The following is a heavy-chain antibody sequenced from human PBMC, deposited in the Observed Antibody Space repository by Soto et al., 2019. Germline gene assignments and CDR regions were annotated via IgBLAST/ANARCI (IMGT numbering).Heavy chain of an antibody. CDR1: GGSISSGGYY. D-gene: IGHD1-26*01. Sequence: QVQLQESGPGLVKPSQTLSLTCTVSGGSISSGGYYWNWIRQHPGKGLEWIGYIYYSGSTYYNPSLKSRVTISVDTSKTPFSLTLSSVTAADTAVYYCARDYSGNSDWYFDLWGRGTLVTVSS. J-gene: IGHJ2*01. V-gene: IGHV4-31*03. CDR2: IYYSGST. CDR3: ARDYSGNSDWYFDL.